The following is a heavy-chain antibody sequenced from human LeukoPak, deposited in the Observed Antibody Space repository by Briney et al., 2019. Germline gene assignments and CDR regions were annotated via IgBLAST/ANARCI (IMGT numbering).Heavy chain of an antibody. CDR2: INPNSGGT. V-gene: IGHV1-2*02. J-gene: IGHJ4*02. Sequence: ASVKVPCKASGYTFTGYYMHWVRQAPGQGLEWMGWINPNSGGTNYAQKFQGRVTMTRDTSISTAYMELSRLRSDDTAVYYCAREEWVAVAGPFDYWGQGTLVTVSS. D-gene: IGHD6-19*01. CDR3: AREEWVAVAGPFDY. CDR1: GYTFTGYY.